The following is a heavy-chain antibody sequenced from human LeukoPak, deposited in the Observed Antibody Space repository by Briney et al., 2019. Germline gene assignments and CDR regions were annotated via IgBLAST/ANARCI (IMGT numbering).Heavy chain of an antibody. D-gene: IGHD3-10*01. J-gene: IGHJ4*02. CDR2: IWYDGSNK. V-gene: IGHV3-33*01. Sequence: GRSLRLSCAASGFTFSSYGMHWVRQAPGKGLEWVAVIWYDGSNKYYADSVKGRFTISRDNSKNTLYLQMNSLRAEDTAVYYCARDPEVRRVINYFDYWGQGTLVTVSS. CDR3: ARDPEVRRVINYFDY. CDR1: GFTFSSYG.